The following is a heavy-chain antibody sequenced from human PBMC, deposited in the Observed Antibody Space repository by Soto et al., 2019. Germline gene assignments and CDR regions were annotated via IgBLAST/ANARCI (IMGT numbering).Heavy chain of an antibody. CDR1: DGYIRSYY. CDR2: IYYSGST. J-gene: IGHJ5*02. V-gene: IGHV4-59*01. CDR3: AREPQGYWFDP. Sequence: SETLSLTYTVSDGYIRSYYWSWIRQPPGKGLEWIGYIYYSGSTNYNPSLKSRVTISVDTSKNQFSLKLSSVTAADTAVYYCAREPQGYWFDPWGQGTPVTVSS.